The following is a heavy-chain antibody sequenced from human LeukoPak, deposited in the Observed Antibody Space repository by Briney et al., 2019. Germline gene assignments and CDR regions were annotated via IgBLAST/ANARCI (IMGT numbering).Heavy chain of an antibody. J-gene: IGHJ6*02. Sequence: SSETLSLTCTVSGGSISSSSYYWGWIRQPPGKGLEWIGSIYYSGSTYYNPSLKSRVTISVDTSKNQFSLKLSSVTAADTAVYYCARHVKYGSGSPGPYYYYGMDVWGQGTTVTVSS. V-gene: IGHV4-39*01. D-gene: IGHD3-10*01. CDR2: IYYSGST. CDR1: GGSISSSSYY. CDR3: ARHVKYGSGSPGPYYYYGMDV.